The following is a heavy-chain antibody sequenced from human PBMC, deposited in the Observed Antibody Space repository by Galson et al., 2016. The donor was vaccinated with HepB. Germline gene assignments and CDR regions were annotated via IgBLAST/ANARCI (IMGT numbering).Heavy chain of an antibody. D-gene: IGHD1-20*01. CDR2: IIPIFATT. CDR1: GGTFSSYA. J-gene: IGHJ4*01. Sequence: SVKVSCKASGGTFSSYAISWVRQAPGQGLEWMGGIIPIFATTNYARKFQGRVTITADESTSTDYLELSSLRSEDTAVYYCATDSRITGTNFHFDYWGHGTLVTVSS. CDR3: ATDSRITGTNFHFDY. V-gene: IGHV1-69*13.